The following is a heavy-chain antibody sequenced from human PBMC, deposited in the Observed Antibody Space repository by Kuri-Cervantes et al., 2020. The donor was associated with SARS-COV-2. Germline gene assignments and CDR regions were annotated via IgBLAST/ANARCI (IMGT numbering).Heavy chain of an antibody. CDR3: ARLLEGSGSGYDYVWGRYRYSPYSDY. CDR1: GYTFTSYW. CDR2: IDPRDPHT. Sequence: GGSLRLSCKASGYTFTSYWITWVRQMPGKGLEGMGRIDPRDPHTNYSPSFQGHVTMSVDNYMSTAYLQWSSLEASDTAMYYCARLLEGSGSGYDYVWGRYRYSPYSDYWGQGSLVTVSS. D-gene: IGHD3-16*02. J-gene: IGHJ4*02. V-gene: IGHV5-10-1*01.